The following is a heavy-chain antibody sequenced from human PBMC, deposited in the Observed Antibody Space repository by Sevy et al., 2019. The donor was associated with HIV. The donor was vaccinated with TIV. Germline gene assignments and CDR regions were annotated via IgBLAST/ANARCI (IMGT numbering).Heavy chain of an antibody. CDR3: ARVPQAVVVPAARGYYFDY. J-gene: IGHJ4*02. Sequence: VSCKASGGTFSGCAISWVRQAPGQGLEWMGGIIPIFGTANYAQKFQGRVTITADKSTSTAYMELSSLRSEDTAVYYCARVPQAVVVPAARGYYFDYWGQGTLVTVSS. V-gene: IGHV1-69*06. D-gene: IGHD2-2*01. CDR1: GGTFSGCA. CDR2: IIPIFGTA.